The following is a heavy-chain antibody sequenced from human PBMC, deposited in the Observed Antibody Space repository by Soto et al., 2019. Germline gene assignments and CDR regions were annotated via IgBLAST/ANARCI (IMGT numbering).Heavy chain of an antibody. Sequence: EVQLVESGGGLIQPGGSLRLSCAASGFTVSNDFLSWVRQAPGTGLEWVSGIYSGGTTYYADSVTGRFTISRDKSKNTLYLQMNSLRAEDTAVYYCARGRYYGMDVWGQGTTVTVSS. V-gene: IGHV3-53*01. CDR2: IYSGGTT. CDR1: GFTVSNDF. D-gene: IGHD2-15*01. CDR3: ARGRYYGMDV. J-gene: IGHJ6*02.